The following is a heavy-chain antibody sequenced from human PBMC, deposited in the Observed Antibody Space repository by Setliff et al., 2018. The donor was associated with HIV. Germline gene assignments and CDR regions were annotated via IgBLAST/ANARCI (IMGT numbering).Heavy chain of an antibody. CDR1: GYTFPDYY. J-gene: IGHJ4*02. CDR3: ARDHPYFCSSTSCSFLDY. Sequence: ASVKVSCKTSGYTFPDYYLHWVRQAPGQGLEWMGRISPNSGGTNYAQKFQGSVTMTRDTSINTVYMELSSLRSDDPAVYYCARDHPYFCSSTSCSFLDYWGQGTLVTVSS. D-gene: IGHD2-2*01. V-gene: IGHV1-2*06. CDR2: ISPNSGGT.